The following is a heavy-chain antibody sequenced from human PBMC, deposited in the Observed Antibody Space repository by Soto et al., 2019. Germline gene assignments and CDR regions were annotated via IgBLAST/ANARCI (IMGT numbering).Heavy chain of an antibody. D-gene: IGHD3-3*01. CDR1: GFTFSSYA. J-gene: IGHJ6*02. CDR3: AKQDDFGSGYSYYGMDV. V-gene: IGHV3-23*01. Sequence: GGSLRLSCAASGFTFSSYAMSWVRQAPGKGLEWVSAISGSGGSTYYADSVKGRFTISRDNSKNTLYLQMNSLRAEDTAVYYCAKQDDFGSGYSYYGMDVWGQGTTVTVSS. CDR2: ISGSGGST.